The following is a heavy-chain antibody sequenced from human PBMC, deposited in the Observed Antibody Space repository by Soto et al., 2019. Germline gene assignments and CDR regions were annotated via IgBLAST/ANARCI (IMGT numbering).Heavy chain of an antibody. Sequence: SETLSLTCTVSGGSISSYYWSWIRQPPGKGLEWIGYIYYSGNTNYNPSLKSRVTISVDTSKNQFSLKLSSVTAADTAVYYCARVGRATVVTPAAFDIWGQGTMVTVSS. V-gene: IGHV4-59*12. J-gene: IGHJ3*02. CDR2: IYYSGNT. CDR1: GGSISSYY. D-gene: IGHD4-17*01. CDR3: ARVGRATVVTPAAFDI.